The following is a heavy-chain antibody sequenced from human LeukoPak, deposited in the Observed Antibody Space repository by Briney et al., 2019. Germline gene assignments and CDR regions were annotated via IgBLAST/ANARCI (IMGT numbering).Heavy chain of an antibody. D-gene: IGHD1-26*01. Sequence: GGSLRLSCAASGFTFSAFGMHWVRQAPGKGLEWVTFIPYDGSDKYYADSVKGRFTISRDNAKNSLYLQMNSLRVEDTAVYYCARDLGATIFDFDYWGQGTLVTVSS. CDR2: IPYDGSDK. V-gene: IGHV3-30*12. CDR3: ARDLGATIFDFDY. CDR1: GFTFSAFG. J-gene: IGHJ4*02.